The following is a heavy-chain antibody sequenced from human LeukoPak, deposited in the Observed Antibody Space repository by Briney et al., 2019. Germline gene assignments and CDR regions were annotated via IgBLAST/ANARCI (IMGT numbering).Heavy chain of an antibody. D-gene: IGHD2-15*01. CDR3: ARARYCSGGSCYGETYYYGMDV. V-gene: IGHV1-69*06. Sequence: GASVKVSCKASVGTFSSYAISWGRQAPGQGLEWMGGVIPIFGTANYAQKFQGRVTITADKSTSTAYMELSSLRSEDTAVYYCARARYCSGGSCYGETYYYGMDVWGKGTTVTVSS. CDR2: VIPIFGTA. J-gene: IGHJ6*04. CDR1: VGTFSSYA.